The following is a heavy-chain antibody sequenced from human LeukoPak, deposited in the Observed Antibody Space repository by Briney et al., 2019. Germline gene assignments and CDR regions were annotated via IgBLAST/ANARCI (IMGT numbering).Heavy chain of an antibody. V-gene: IGHV4-38-2*01. CDR3: ARLQQDRGSTWYAESYYYIDV. CDR1: GYSISSDYY. CDR2: SYQSAST. J-gene: IGHJ6*03. Sequence: PSETLSLTCAASGYSISSDYYWGWIRQPPGKGLEWIGSSYQSASTYYNPSLKSRVSISVDTSKNQFSLKVSSVSAADTAVYYCARLQQDRGSTWYAESYYYIDVWGRGTTVTVSS. D-gene: IGHD2-15*01.